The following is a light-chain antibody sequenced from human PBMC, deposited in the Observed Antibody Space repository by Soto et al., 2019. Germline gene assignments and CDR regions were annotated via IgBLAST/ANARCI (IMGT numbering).Light chain of an antibody. CDR2: DAS. J-gene: IGKJ4*01. Sequence: DIQMTQSPSTLSASVGDRVTITCRASQSISSWLAWYQQKPGKAPKLLIYDASSLESGVPSRFSGSGSGTEFTLTLSSLQPDEFATYYCQQYNSPALTFGGGTKVEIK. CDR1: QSISSW. V-gene: IGKV1-5*01. CDR3: QQYNSPALT.